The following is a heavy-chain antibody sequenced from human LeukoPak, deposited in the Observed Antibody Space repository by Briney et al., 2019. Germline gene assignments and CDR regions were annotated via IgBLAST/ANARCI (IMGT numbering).Heavy chain of an antibody. Sequence: PGGSLRLSCAASGFTFSSYSMNWVRQAPGKGLEWVSSISSSSSYIYYADSVKGRFTISRDNAKNSLYLQMNSLRDEDAAVYYCARGVDTMPRFDHWGQGTLVTVSS. CDR1: GFTFSSYS. J-gene: IGHJ4*02. V-gene: IGHV3-21*01. CDR2: ISSSSSYI. CDR3: ARGVDTMPRFDH. D-gene: IGHD2-2*01.